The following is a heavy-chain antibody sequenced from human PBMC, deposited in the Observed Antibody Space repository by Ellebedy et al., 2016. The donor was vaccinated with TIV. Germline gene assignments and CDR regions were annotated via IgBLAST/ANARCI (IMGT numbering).Heavy chain of an antibody. D-gene: IGHD3-22*01. V-gene: IGHV3-7*01. CDR2: VKPDGSEK. J-gene: IGHJ3*02. Sequence: PGGSLRLSCAASGFTFSSYWMSWVRQAPGKGLEWVANVKPDGSEKFYVDSVKGRFTISRDNAKNSLYLQMNGLRGEDTAVYYCAGGDYYDDYWVDACDIWGQGTMVTVSS. CDR3: AGGDYYDDYWVDACDI. CDR1: GFTFSSYW.